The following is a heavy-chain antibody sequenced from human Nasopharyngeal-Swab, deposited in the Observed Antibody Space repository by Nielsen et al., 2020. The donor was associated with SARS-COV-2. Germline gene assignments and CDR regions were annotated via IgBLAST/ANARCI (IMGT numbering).Heavy chain of an antibody. Sequence: GESLKISCVASGFTFSSYGMNWVRQAPGKGVEWVISISSSSTYIYYADSMKGRFTISRDDAPNSLYLQLRSLRAEDTAVYFCAKMVPPLATVTTGDYWGQGTLVTVSS. CDR1: GFTFSSYG. V-gene: IGHV3-21*01. D-gene: IGHD4-17*01. CDR2: ISSSSTYI. J-gene: IGHJ4*02. CDR3: AKMVPPLATVTTGDY.